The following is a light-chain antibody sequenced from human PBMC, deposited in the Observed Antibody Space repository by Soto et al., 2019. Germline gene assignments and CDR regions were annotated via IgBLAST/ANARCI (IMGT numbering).Light chain of an antibody. Sequence: PPSMSASGEDIDLSTRRASQGISNYLAWYQQKPGKVPKLLIYAASTLQSGVPSRFSGCGSGTDFTLAMRSLHPDGVATSIYEKYRRAPRTSGEGTKVDIK. J-gene: IGKJ1*01. CDR2: AAS. CDR1: QGISNY. V-gene: IGKV1-27*01. CDR3: EKYRRAPRT.